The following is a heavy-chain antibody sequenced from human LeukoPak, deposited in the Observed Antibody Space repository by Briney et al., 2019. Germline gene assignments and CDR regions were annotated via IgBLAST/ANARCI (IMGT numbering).Heavy chain of an antibody. CDR3: ASNLVASV. Sequence: PSETLSLTCAVYGGPFSGYYWSWIRQPPGKGLEWIGEINHSGSTNYNPSLKSRVTISVDTSKNQFSLKLSSVTAADTAVYYCASNLVASVWGQGTLVTVSS. J-gene: IGHJ4*02. CDR1: GGPFSGYY. CDR2: INHSGST. V-gene: IGHV4-34*01. D-gene: IGHD2-2*01.